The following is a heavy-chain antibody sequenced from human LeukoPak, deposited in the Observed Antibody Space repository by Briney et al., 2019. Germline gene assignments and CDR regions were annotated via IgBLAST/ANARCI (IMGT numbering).Heavy chain of an antibody. J-gene: IGHJ5*02. Sequence: PSDTLSLTCTVSGGSLSSCYWSWIRHPPGKGLEWIGYIYYSGSTNYNPSVKSRVTISVDTSKNQFSLRLSSVTAADTAVYYCARWEQWLVKAGWFDPWGQGTLVTVSS. CDR3: ARWEQWLVKAGWFDP. CDR2: IYYSGST. D-gene: IGHD6-19*01. V-gene: IGHV4-59*07. CDR1: GGSLSSCY.